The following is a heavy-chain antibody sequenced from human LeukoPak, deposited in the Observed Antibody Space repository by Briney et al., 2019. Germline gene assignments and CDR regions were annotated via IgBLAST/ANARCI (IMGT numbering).Heavy chain of an antibody. V-gene: IGHV1-69*04. CDR3: ARDLPGYCSSTSCDDP. D-gene: IGHD2-2*01. CDR1: GGTFSSYA. CDR2: IIPILGIA. Sequence: SVKVSCKASGGTFSSYAISWVRQAPGQGLEWMGRIIPILGIANYAQKFQGRVTITADKSTSTAYMELSSLRSEDTAVYYCARDLPGYCSSTSCDDPWGQGTLVTVSS. J-gene: IGHJ5*02.